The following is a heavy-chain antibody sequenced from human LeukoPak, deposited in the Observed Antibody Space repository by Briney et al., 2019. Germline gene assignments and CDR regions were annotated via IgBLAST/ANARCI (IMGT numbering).Heavy chain of an antibody. Sequence: SETLSLTRTVSGGSISSYYWSWIRQPPGKGLEWIGYIYYSGSTNYNPSLKSRVTISVDTSKNQFSLKLSSVTAADTAVYYCARGSKAGIVGATSEFDPWGQGTLVTVSS. CDR1: GGSISSYY. D-gene: IGHD1-26*01. CDR3: ARGSKAGIVGATSEFDP. J-gene: IGHJ5*02. CDR2: IYYSGST. V-gene: IGHV4-59*08.